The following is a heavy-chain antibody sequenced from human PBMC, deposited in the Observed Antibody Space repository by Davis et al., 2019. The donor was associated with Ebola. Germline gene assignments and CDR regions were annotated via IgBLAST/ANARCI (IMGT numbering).Heavy chain of an antibody. Sequence: ASVKVSCKASGYTFTSYAINWVRQAPGKGLEWMGYFDPEDGEAIYAQNFQGRVTMTEDTSTNTAYMELSGLRSEDTAVYYCSIGGTTGGFDYWGQGTLVTVSS. CDR2: FDPEDGEA. CDR1: GYTFTSYA. V-gene: IGHV1-24*01. D-gene: IGHD1-14*01. J-gene: IGHJ4*02. CDR3: SIGGTTGGFDY.